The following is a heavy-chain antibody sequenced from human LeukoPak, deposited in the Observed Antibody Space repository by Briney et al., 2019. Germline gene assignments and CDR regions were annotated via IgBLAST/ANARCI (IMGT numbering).Heavy chain of an antibody. D-gene: IGHD3-10*01. CDR2: ISYDGSNK. CDR1: GFTFSSYG. CDR3: AKDLYYGSGSYGDY. J-gene: IGHJ4*02. V-gene: IGHV3-30*18. Sequence: SLRLSCAASGFTFSSYGMHWVRQAPGKGLEWVAGISYDGSNKYYADSVKGRFTISRDNSKNTLYLQMNSLRAEDTAVYYCAKDLYYGSGSYGDYWGQGTLVTVSS.